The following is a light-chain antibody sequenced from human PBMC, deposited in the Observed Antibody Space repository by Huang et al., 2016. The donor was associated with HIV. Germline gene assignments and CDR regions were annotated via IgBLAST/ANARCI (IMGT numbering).Light chain of an antibody. CDR3: QESYNAPRT. CDR2: AAS. CDR1: ENIRKY. Sequence: DIQLTQSPSSLSAFVGDQVTITCRASENIRKYLNSYQQKPGKAPNLLLYAASRLKRGGPLRFSGWSTGTDFNLTINGLSPEDYATYFCQESYNAPRTFGQGTKVEIK. J-gene: IGKJ1*01. V-gene: IGKV1-39*01.